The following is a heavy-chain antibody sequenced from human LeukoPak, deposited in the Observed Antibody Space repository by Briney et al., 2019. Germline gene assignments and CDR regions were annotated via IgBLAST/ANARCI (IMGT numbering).Heavy chain of an antibody. Sequence: SQTLSLTCAISGDSVSGNSAAWNWIRQSPSRGLEWLGRTYYRCKWYNDYAVSVKSRITINPDTSKNQFSLQLNSVTPEDTAVYYCARDRGGSYYYYYGMDVWGQGTTVTVSS. D-gene: IGHD2-15*01. CDR2: TYYRCKWYN. J-gene: IGHJ6*02. CDR3: ARDRGGSYYYYYGMDV. V-gene: IGHV6-1*01. CDR1: GDSVSGNSAA.